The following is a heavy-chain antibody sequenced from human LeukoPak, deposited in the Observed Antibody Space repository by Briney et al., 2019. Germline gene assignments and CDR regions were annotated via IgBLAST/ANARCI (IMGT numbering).Heavy chain of an antibody. CDR3: ARMQWAPPYGMDV. V-gene: IGHV4-4*07. D-gene: IGHD6-19*01. Sequence: PSETLSLTCTVSGGSTTFYYWNWIRQPAGRGLEWIGRIYPGGGTNYNPSLKSRVTISVDTSKNQFSLKLSSVTAADTAVYYCARMQWAPPYGMDVWGQGTTVTVSS. CDR2: IYPGGGT. CDR1: GGSTTFYY. J-gene: IGHJ6*02.